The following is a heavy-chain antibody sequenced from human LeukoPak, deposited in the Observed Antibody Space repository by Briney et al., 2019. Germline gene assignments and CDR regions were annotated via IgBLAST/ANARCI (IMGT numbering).Heavy chain of an antibody. D-gene: IGHD3-16*02. V-gene: IGHV3-64*01. J-gene: IGHJ4*02. CDR3: AREQNNYDYVWGSYRPGPIPEYYFDY. Sequence: GGSLRLSCAASGFTFSSYAMHWVRQAPGKGLEYVSAISSIGGSTYYANSVKGRFTISRDNSKNTLYLQMGSLRDEDIAVYYCAREQNNYDYVWGSYRPGPIPEYYFDYWGQGTLVTVSS. CDR2: ISSIGGST. CDR1: GFTFSSYA.